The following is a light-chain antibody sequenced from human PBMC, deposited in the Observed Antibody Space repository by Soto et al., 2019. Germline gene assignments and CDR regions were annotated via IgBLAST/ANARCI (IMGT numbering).Light chain of an antibody. V-gene: IGKV1-5*03. CDR1: QSISAW. CDR2: KAS. CDR3: QQYNDYSWT. J-gene: IGKJ1*01. Sequence: DIQMTQSPSTLSASVGDRVSINCRASQSISAWLAWYQQRPGKAPRLLIYKASTLEIGVPSRFSGSGSGTEFTLTISSLQPDDVAILYCQQYNDYSWTFGQGTKVELK.